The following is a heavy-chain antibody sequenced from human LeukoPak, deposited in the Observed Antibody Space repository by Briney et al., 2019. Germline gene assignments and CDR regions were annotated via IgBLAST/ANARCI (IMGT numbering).Heavy chain of an antibody. J-gene: IGHJ3*01. V-gene: IGHV1-69*05. D-gene: IGHD3-16*01. Sequence: SVKVSCKASGGTFSSYAISWVRQAPGQGLEWMGGIIPIFGTANYAQRFQGRVTITTDESTSTAYMELSSLRSEDTAMYYCARVLMITFGGVTVTGAFDLWGQGTMVTVSS. CDR2: IIPIFGTA. CDR3: ARVLMITFGGVTVTGAFDL. CDR1: GGTFSSYA.